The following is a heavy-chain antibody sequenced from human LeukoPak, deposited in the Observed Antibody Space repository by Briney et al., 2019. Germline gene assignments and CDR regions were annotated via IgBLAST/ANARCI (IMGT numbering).Heavy chain of an antibody. CDR2: ISAYNGNT. Sequence: ASVKVSCKASGYTFTSYGISWVRQAPGQGLEWMGWISAYNGNTNYAQKLQGRVTMTTDTSTSTAYMELRSLRSDDTAVYYCARDEMVAATNNWFDPWGQGTLVTVSS. CDR1: GYTFTSYG. D-gene: IGHD2-15*01. CDR3: ARDEMVAATNNWFDP. J-gene: IGHJ5*02. V-gene: IGHV1-18*01.